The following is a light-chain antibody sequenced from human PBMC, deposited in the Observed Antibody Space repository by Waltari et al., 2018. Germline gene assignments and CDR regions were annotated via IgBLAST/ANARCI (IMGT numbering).Light chain of an antibody. CDR2: DAS. Sequence: EIVLTQSPATLSLSPGETATLPCRASQSVGTYLAWYHHKPGQAPRLLIYDASKRATGIPDRCRGSGSESDFALTISSLEPEDFALYSCQQRSRWTPHHFGQGAWLEIK. J-gene: IGKJ2*01. CDR3: QQRSRWTPHH. CDR1: QSVGTY. V-gene: IGKV3-11*01.